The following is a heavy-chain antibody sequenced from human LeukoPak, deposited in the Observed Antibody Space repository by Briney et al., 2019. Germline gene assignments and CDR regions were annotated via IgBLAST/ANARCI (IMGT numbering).Heavy chain of an antibody. CDR3: ARDQLYDILTGYYIKSAFDI. CDR2: IIPIFGTA. V-gene: IGHV1-69*13. Sequence: SVKVSFKASGGTLIRYAISSVREAPGQGLEWMGGIIPIFGTANYAQKFQGRVTITADESTSTAYVELSSLRSEDTAEYCCARDQLYDILTGYYIKSAFDIWGQGTMVTVSS. D-gene: IGHD3-9*01. J-gene: IGHJ3*02. CDR1: GGTLIRYA.